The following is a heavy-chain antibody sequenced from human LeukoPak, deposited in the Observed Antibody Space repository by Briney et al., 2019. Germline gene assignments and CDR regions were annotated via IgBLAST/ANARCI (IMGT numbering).Heavy chain of an antibody. CDR1: GGTFSSYA. J-gene: IGHJ5*02. CDR3: ARPFYDSSGYYPNWFDP. Sequence: SVKVSCKASGGTFSSYAISWVRQAPGQGLEWMGGIIPIFGTANYAQKFQGRVTITTDESTSTAYMELSSLRSEDTAVYYCARPFYDSSGYYPNWFDPWGQGILVTVSS. D-gene: IGHD3-22*01. CDR2: IIPIFGTA. V-gene: IGHV1-69*05.